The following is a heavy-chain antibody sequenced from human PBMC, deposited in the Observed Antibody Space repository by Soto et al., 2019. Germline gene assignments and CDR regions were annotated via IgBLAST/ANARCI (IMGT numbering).Heavy chain of an antibody. Sequence: EVQLLESGGGLVQPGGSLRLSCAASGFTFSSYAMSWVRQAPGKGLEWVSAISGSGGSTYYTDSVKGRFTISRDNSKNTLYLQMNSLRAEDTAVYYCAKDGYDSSYFDYWGQGTLVTVSS. V-gene: IGHV3-23*01. CDR1: GFTFSSYA. CDR2: ISGSGGST. J-gene: IGHJ4*02. CDR3: AKDGYDSSYFDY. D-gene: IGHD3-22*01.